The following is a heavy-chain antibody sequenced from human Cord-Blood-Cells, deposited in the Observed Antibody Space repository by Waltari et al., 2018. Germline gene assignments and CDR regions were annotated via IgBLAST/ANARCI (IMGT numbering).Heavy chain of an antibody. Sequence: EVQLVESGGGLIKPGGSLRISCAASGFTVSSNFMSWIRQAPGKGLEWVEVISSGGSTYYAGSVKGRFTISRVTSKNQLYLQMNSLRAEDTAVYYCAMDKVRSFWSGYPPGYYYYYMDVWGKGTTVTVSS. CDR2: ISSGGST. CDR1: GFTVSSNF. D-gene: IGHD3-3*01. CDR3: AMDKVRSFWSGYPPGYYYYYMDV. V-gene: IGHV3-53*01. J-gene: IGHJ6*03.